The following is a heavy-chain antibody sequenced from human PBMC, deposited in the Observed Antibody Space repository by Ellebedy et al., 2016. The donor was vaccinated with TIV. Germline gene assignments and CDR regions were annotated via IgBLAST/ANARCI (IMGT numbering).Heavy chain of an antibody. CDR2: ISAGSDTT. J-gene: IGHJ4*02. V-gene: IGHV3-69-1*01. CDR1: GFNFNTFF. CDR3: ARGPVQFYYGSGIYYFDY. Sequence: GESLKISXTASGFNFNTFFMSWVRQAPGKGLEWVSTISAGSDTTRLADSVKGRFTISRDNAKNSLYLQMNSLRAEDTAVYFCARGPVQFYYGSGIYYFDYWGQGTLVTVSS. D-gene: IGHD3-10*01.